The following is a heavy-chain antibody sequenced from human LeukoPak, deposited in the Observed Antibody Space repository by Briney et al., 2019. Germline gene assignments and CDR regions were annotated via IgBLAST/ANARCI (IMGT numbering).Heavy chain of an antibody. Sequence: GGSLRLSCAASGFTFSSYAMHWVRQAPGKGLEYVSAISSNGGSTYYANSEKGRFTISRDNSRNTLYFQMGSLRPEDMAVYFCARDLGGDYDHWGQGTLVTVSS. CDR3: ARDLGGDYDH. V-gene: IGHV3-64*01. CDR2: ISSNGGST. J-gene: IGHJ4*02. CDR1: GFTFSSYA. D-gene: IGHD4-17*01.